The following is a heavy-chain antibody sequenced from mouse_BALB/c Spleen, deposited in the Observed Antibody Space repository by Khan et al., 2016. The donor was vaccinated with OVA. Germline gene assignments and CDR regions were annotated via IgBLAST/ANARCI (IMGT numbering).Heavy chain of an antibody. CDR1: GYSFTGYF. CDR2: INPHIGET. CDR3: ARIYGSDFDY. D-gene: IGHD1-1*01. J-gene: IGHJ2*01. V-gene: IGHV1-20*02. Sequence: VQLQQSGPELVKPGASVKISYKASGYSFTGYFMNWVMQSHGKSLEWIGRINPHIGETFYNQKFKGKATLTVDESSSTAHMELRSLASEDSAVYYCARIYGSDFDYWGQGTPLTVSS.